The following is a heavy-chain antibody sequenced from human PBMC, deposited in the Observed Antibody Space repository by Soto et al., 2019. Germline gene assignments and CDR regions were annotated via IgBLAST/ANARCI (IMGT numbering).Heavy chain of an antibody. D-gene: IGHD5-12*01. Sequence: GESLKISCKASGYSFANYWIGWVRRMPGKGLEWMGIVHPGDSDTRYSPSFQGQVTISADRSTSTAYLQWSSLKASDTAMYYCARHENGYKPLDYWGQGTLVTVSS. CDR3: ARHENGYKPLDY. V-gene: IGHV5-51*01. J-gene: IGHJ4*02. CDR2: VHPGDSDT. CDR1: GYSFANYW.